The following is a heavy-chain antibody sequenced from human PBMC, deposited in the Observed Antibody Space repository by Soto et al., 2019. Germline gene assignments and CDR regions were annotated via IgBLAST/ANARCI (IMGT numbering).Heavy chain of an antibody. D-gene: IGHD3-22*01. J-gene: IGHJ4*02. CDR2: ISGDGSQT. CDR1: GFTFNTYW. CDR3: ARGYFYDNAGPYFDY. Sequence: GGSLRPSCAASGFTFNTYWMHRVRQAPGKGPVWVSRISGDGSQTRYADSVQGRFTISRDNAKNTLYLQMNSPRVEDTAVYYCARGYFYDNAGPYFDYWGQGTLVTVSS. V-gene: IGHV3-74*01.